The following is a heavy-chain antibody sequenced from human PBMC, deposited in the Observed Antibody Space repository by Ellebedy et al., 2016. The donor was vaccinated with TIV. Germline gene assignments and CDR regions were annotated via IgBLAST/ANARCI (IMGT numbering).Heavy chain of an antibody. CDR2: ISTYYGNT. CDR3: ARDRGTSYYFDD. CDR1: GYTFTTYG. D-gene: IGHD2-2*01. V-gene: IGHV1-18*01. Sequence: ASVKVSCXASGYTFTTYGISWVRQPPGQGLEWMGWISTYYGNTNYAQKVQGRVTMTTDTSTSTAYMELRSLRSDDTAVYYCARDRGTSYYFDDWGQGTLVTVSS. J-gene: IGHJ4*02.